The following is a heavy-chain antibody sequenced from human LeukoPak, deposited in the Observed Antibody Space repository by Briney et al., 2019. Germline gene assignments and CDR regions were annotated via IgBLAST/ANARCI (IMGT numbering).Heavy chain of an antibody. CDR1: GGSISSYY. Sequence: SETLSLTCTVSGGSISSYYWSWIRQPAGKGLEWIGRIYTSGSTNYNPSLKSRVTMSVDTFKNQFSLKLSSVTAADTAVYYCARDLYYYGSGSTTNFDYWGQGTLVTVSS. CDR2: IYTSGST. CDR3: ARDLYYYGSGSTTNFDY. D-gene: IGHD3-10*01. J-gene: IGHJ4*02. V-gene: IGHV4-4*07.